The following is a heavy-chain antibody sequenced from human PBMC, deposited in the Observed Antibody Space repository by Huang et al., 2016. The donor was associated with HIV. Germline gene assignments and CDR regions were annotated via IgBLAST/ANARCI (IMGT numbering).Heavy chain of an antibody. V-gene: IGHV4-61*09. CDR2: IYTSGIP. D-gene: IGHD3-22*01. J-gene: IGHJ3*02. CDR1: GGSISSDTYH. Sequence: QVRLQESGPGLVKPSQTLSLACTVSGGSISSDTYHWSWSRQPAGKGLEGIGHIYTSGIPNYNPSLKSRVTISVDTSKNQFSLRLKSVTAADTAIYYCARINYYDSSGYHNAFDIWGQGTMVTVSS. CDR3: ARINYYDSSGYHNAFDI.